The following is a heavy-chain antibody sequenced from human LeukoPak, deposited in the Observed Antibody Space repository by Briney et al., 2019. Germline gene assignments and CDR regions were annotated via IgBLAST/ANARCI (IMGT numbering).Heavy chain of an antibody. D-gene: IGHD2-2*01. CDR2: IYHSGST. J-gene: IGHJ4*02. V-gene: IGHV4-38-2*02. Sequence: PSETLSLTCTVSGYSISSGYYWGWIRQPPGKGLEWIGSIYHSGSTYYNPSLKSRVTISVDTSKNQFSLKLSSVTAADTAVYYCARVGDIVVVPAAETYYSKVNYFDYWGQGTLVTVSS. CDR3: ARVGDIVVVPAAETYYSKVNYFDY. CDR1: GYSISSGYY.